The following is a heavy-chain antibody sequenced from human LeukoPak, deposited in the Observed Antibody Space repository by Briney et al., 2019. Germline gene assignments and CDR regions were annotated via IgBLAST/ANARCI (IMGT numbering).Heavy chain of an antibody. D-gene: IGHD3-3*01. V-gene: IGHV4-38-2*01. J-gene: IGHJ5*02. CDR1: GHPISNGYD. Sequence: SETLSLTCAVSGHPISNGYDWGWIRPPPGKELEWIGSICHSGSTYYNPSHKSRVTISVDTSKNQFSLKLSSVAAADPAVYYCARHPEITIFGGGSEWFDPWGEGTLVTVSS. CDR2: ICHSGST. CDR3: ARHPEITIFGGGSEWFDP.